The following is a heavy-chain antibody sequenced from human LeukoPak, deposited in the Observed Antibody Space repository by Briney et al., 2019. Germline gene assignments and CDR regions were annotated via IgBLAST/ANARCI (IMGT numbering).Heavy chain of an antibody. V-gene: IGHV1-18*01. J-gene: IGHJ4*02. CDR2: ISTYNGNT. Sequence: GASVKVSCKASGYTFTSYGISWVRQAPGQGLEWMGWISTYNGNTHYAQKLQGRVTMTTDTSTSTAYMELRSLRSDDTAVYYCATLDQYYYDSSGYGYFDYWGQGTLVTVSS. D-gene: IGHD3-22*01. CDR3: ATLDQYYYDSSGYGYFDY. CDR1: GYTFTSYG.